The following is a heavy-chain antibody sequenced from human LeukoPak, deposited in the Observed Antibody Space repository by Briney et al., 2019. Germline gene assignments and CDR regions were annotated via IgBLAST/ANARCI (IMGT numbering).Heavy chain of an antibody. V-gene: IGHV4-39*01. CDR1: GGSISSSTYY. CDR2: IYYSGST. J-gene: IGHJ5*02. D-gene: IGHD1-1*01. Sequence: SETLSLTCTVSGGSISSSTYYWGWIRQPPGKGLEWIGIIYYSGSTYSNPSLQSRVSMSVDTSKNQFSLRLSSVTAADTAVYYCARHRVLSDNADHWGQGTLVTVSS. CDR3: ARHRVLSDNADH.